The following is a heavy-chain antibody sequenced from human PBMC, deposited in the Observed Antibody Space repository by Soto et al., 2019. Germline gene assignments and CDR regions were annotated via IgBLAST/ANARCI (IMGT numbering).Heavy chain of an antibody. D-gene: IGHD1-26*01. CDR1: GDSVTSAIYY. CDR3: AGRLVGGTTACAY. CDR2: IHNSGTT. J-gene: IGHJ4*02. Sequence: PSETLSLTCTVSGDSVTSAIYYWTWFRQPPGKTLEWIGYIHNSGTTNYNPSLKSRVTISQDTSRNQFSLKMSSVTPADTACFYCAGRLVGGTTACAYGGQGSMVTVSS. V-gene: IGHV4-61*01.